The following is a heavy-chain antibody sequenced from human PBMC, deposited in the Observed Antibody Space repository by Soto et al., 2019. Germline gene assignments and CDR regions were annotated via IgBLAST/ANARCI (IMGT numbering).Heavy chain of an antibody. CDR3: AKCLRGYYGMDV. J-gene: IGHJ6*02. Sequence: EVQLLESGGGLVQPGGSLRLSCAASGFTFSSHAMSWVRQAPGKGLEWVSGISGSGGSTYYADSVKGRFTISRDHSKNTLYLQMNSLRAEDTAVYYCAKCLRGYYGMDVWGQGTTVTVSS. CDR2: ISGSGGST. CDR1: GFTFSSHA. V-gene: IGHV3-23*01.